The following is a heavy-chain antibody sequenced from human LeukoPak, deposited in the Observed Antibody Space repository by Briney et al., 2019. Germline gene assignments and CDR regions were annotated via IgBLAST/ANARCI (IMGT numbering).Heavy chain of an antibody. CDR1: AYTLTGYF. D-gene: IGHD4-4*01. CDR2: INPNSGGT. J-gene: IGHJ6*02. CDR3: ARGEPAPLGRYNNYGLDLYQSYGMDV. Sequence: GASVKVSCKASAYTLTGYFIHWVRQAPGQGLEWMGWINPNSGGTNYAQNFQGRVIMTRDTSINTAYMELSRLKSDDTAVYFCARGEPAPLGRYNNYGLDLYQSYGMDVWGQGTTVAVSS. V-gene: IGHV1-2*02.